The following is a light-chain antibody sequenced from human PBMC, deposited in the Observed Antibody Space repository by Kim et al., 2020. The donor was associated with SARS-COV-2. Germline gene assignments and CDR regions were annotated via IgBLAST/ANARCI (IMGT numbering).Light chain of an antibody. CDR1: QGIGIW. J-gene: IGKJ4*01. V-gene: IGKV1-12*01. CDR2: AAS. Sequence: ASEGDRVTITCRASQGIGIWLAWYQQKPRKAPKLLIHAASSLRSGVPSRFSGSGSGTDFTLNISSLQPEDFATFYCQQGNSFPLTFGGGTKVDIK. CDR3: QQGNSFPLT.